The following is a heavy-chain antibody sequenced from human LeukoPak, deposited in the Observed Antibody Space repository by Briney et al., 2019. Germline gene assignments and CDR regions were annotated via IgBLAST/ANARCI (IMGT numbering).Heavy chain of an antibody. CDR1: GFTFSNAW. Sequence: GGSLRLSCAASGFTFSNAWMSWVRQSPGNGLEWVGRIKSNTDGGTTDYAAPVKGRFTISRDDSKNTLNLQMNSLNTEDAAVYYCNTDGEYCSSTSCYAFDYWGQGTLVTVSS. CDR2: IKSNTDGGTT. V-gene: IGHV3-15*01. CDR3: NTDGEYCSSTSCYAFDY. J-gene: IGHJ4*02. D-gene: IGHD2-2*01.